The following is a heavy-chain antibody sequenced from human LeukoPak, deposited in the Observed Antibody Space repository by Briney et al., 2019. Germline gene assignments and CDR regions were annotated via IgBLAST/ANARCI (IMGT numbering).Heavy chain of an antibody. CDR3: ARDPSDIVVVVAAIPNYFDY. D-gene: IGHD2-15*01. Sequence: ASVKVSCKASGYTFTSYGISWVRQAPGQGLEWMGWINAYNGNTNYAQKLQGRVTMTTDTSTSTAYMELRSLRSDDTAVYYCARDPSDIVVVVAAIPNYFDYWGQGTLVTVSS. CDR2: INAYNGNT. V-gene: IGHV1-18*01. J-gene: IGHJ4*02. CDR1: GYTFTSYG.